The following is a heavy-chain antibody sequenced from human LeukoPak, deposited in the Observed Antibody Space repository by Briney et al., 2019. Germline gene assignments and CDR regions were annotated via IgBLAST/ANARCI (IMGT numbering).Heavy chain of an antibody. V-gene: IGHV3-66*04. CDR1: GFTVSSNY. Sequence: PGGSLRLSCAASGFTVSSNYMSWVRQPPGKGLEWVSVIYSGGSVYYAGCVKGRFTISRDNSKNTMYLQMNSLRAEDTAVYYCARPPSVYYYYGMDVWGQGTTVTVSS. CDR3: ARPPSVYYYYGMDV. CDR2: IYSGGSV. J-gene: IGHJ6*02.